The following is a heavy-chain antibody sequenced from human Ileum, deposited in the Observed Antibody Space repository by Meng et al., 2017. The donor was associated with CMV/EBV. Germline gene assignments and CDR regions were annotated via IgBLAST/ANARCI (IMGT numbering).Heavy chain of an antibody. V-gene: IGHV3-21*01. CDR2: ITSTSNYI. CDR3: ARTVEPPSAELDCYYKGMDA. D-gene: IGHD1-14*01. CDR1: GFTFETFH. Sequence: GESLKISCAASGFTFETFHLTWVRQAPGKGLEWFSSITSTSNYIFYADSVMFRFTLSRDNAQRSLFLQMNSLRAEDAGIYFCARTVEPPSAELDCYYKGMDAWGQGTTVTVSS. J-gene: IGHJ6*02.